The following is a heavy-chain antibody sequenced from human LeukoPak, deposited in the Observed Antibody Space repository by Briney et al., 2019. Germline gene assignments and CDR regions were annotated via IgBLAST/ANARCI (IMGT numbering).Heavy chain of an antibody. CDR2: VSSSGSTI. V-gene: IGHV3-11*01. Sequence: GGSLRLSCTASGFTFSDYYMNWVRQAPGQGLEWVSYVSSSGSTIYYADSVKGRFTISRDSPKNSLYLQMNSLRAEDTGVYYCARVVTEPEPYSYYYGMDVWGQGTTVTVSS. D-gene: IGHD1-14*01. CDR1: GFTFSDYY. J-gene: IGHJ6*02. CDR3: ARVVTEPEPYSYYYGMDV.